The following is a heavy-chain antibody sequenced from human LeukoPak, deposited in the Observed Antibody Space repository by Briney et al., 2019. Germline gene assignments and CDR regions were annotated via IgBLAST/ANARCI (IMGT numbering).Heavy chain of an antibody. J-gene: IGHJ4*02. CDR1: GGSFSGYY. CDR2: IYYSGST. V-gene: IGHV4-30-4*08. Sequence: SETLSLTCAVYGGSFSGYYWIWIRQPPGKGLECIGYIYYSGSTYYNPSLKSRLTMSVDTSKNQYSLNLNSVTAADTAVYYCARVGHCSSTACSYRYFDYWGQGTLVTVSS. CDR3: ARVGHCSSTACSYRYFDY. D-gene: IGHD2-2*01.